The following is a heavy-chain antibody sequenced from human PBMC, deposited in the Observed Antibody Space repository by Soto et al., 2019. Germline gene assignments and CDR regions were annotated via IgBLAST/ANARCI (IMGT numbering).Heavy chain of an antibody. CDR2: ISSNSAYI. J-gene: IGHJ5*02. D-gene: IGHD6-13*01. CDR1: GFTFRSFT. Sequence: GGSLRLSCAASGFTFRSFTMNWVRQAPGKGLEWVSTISSNSAYIYYTDALRGRFTISRDNAKNSLHLQMNSLRAEDTAVYYCTRDASRDSSARGWLDPCGQGTLVTV. V-gene: IGHV3-21*01. CDR3: TRDASRDSSARGWLDP.